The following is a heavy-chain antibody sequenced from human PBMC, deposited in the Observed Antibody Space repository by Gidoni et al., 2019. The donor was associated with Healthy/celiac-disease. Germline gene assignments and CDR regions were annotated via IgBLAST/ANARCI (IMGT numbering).Heavy chain of an antibody. CDR2: IYYSGST. J-gene: IGHJ4*02. V-gene: IGHV4-30-4*01. CDR1: GGSISSGDYY. CDR3: ARDRKQGGYSGEYYFDY. D-gene: IGHD5-12*01. Sequence: QVQLQESGPGLVKPSQTLSLTCTVSGGSISSGDYYWSWIRQPPGKGLEWIGYIYYSGSTYYNPSLKSRVTISVDTSKNQFSLKLSSVTAADTAVYYCARDRKQGGYSGEYYFDYWGQGTLVTVSS.